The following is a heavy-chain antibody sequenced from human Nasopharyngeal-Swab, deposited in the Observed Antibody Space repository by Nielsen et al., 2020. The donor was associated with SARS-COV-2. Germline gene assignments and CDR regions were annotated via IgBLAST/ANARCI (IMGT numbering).Heavy chain of an antibody. V-gene: IGHV7-4-1*01. D-gene: IGHD2-8*01. Sequence: WVRQAPGQGLEWMGWINTNTGTPTYAQGFTGRFVFSLDTSVSTAYLQISSLKAEDTAVYYCARPNMTTNYDMDVWGQGTTVTVSS. J-gene: IGHJ6*02. CDR2: INTNTGTP. CDR3: ARPNMTTNYDMDV.